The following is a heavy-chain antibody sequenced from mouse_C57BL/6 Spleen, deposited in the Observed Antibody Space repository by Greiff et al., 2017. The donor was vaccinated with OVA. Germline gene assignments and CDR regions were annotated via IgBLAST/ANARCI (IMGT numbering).Heavy chain of an antibody. CDR1: GFTFSDYG. CDR2: ISSVSSTI. D-gene: IGHD2-2*01. CDR3: ARPATMVTYFDY. Sequence: EVKLVESGGGLVKPGGSPKLSCAASGFTFSDYGMHWVRQAPEKGLEWVAYISSVSSTIYYADTVKGRFTISRDNAKNTLFLQMTSLRSEDTAMYYCARPATMVTYFDYWGQGTTLTVSS. J-gene: IGHJ2*01. V-gene: IGHV5-17*01.